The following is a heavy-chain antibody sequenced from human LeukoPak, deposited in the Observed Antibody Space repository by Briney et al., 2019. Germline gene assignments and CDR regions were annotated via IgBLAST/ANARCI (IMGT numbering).Heavy chain of an antibody. CDR2: IYYSGST. J-gene: IGHJ4*02. V-gene: IGHV4-59*01. CDR3: ARSADSSGYYHNY. D-gene: IGHD3-22*01. Sequence: PSETLSLTCTVSGGSISSYYWSWIRQPPGKGLEWIGYIYYSGSTNYNPSLKSRVTISVDTSKNQFSLKLSSVTAADTAVYYCARSADSSGYYHNYWGQGTLVTVSS. CDR1: GGSISSYY.